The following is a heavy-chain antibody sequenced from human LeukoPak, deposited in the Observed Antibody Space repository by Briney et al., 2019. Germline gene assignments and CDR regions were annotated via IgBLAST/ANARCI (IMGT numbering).Heavy chain of an antibody. D-gene: IGHD6-19*01. CDR1: GGSISSSSNY. CDR2: IYYSGST. V-gene: IGHV4-39*07. CDR3: ATIGYSSGWYVDS. J-gene: IGHJ4*02. Sequence: SETLSLTCTVSGGSISSSSNYWGWIRQPPGKGLEWIGSIYYSGSTYYNPSLKSRVTISLDTSKKQFSLKLTSVTAADTAVYYCATIGYSSGWYVDSWGQGTLVTVSS.